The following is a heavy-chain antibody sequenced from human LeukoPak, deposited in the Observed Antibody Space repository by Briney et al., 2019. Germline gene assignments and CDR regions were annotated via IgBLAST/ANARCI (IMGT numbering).Heavy chain of an antibody. D-gene: IGHD4-11*01. V-gene: IGHV3-74*01. Sequence: PGGSLRLSCAASEFTFWMHWVRQAPGKGLVWVSQINGDGSSTSYADSVKGRFTISRDNAKNSLYLQMNSLRAEDAAVYYCARDGTLTTTYYFDYWGQGTLVTVSS. CDR2: INGDGSST. CDR3: ARDGTLTTTYYFDY. J-gene: IGHJ4*02. CDR1: EFTFW.